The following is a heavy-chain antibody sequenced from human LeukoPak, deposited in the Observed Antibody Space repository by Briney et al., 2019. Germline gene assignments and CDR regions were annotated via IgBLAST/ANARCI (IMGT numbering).Heavy chain of an antibody. CDR1: GYTFTDYY. CDR3: ASAPPGAFDI. Sequence: GAAVTVSCKASGYTFTDYYMHWVRQAPGQGREWMGWINPNSGGTNYAQKFQGRVTMTRDTSISTAYMAPRRLTSDDTAVYSCASAPPGAFDIWGQGTMVTVSS. J-gene: IGHJ3*02. V-gene: IGHV1-2*02. CDR2: INPNSGGT.